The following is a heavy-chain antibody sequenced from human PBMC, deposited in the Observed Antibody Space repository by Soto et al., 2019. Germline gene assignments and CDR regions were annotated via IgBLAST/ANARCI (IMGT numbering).Heavy chain of an antibody. CDR3: AREATGQDIVLMVYGPWIDP. V-gene: IGHV4-34*01. CDR1: GGSFSGYY. J-gene: IGHJ5*02. Sequence: SETLSLTCAVYGGSFSGYYWSWIRQPPGKGLEWIGEINHSGSTNYNPSLKSRVTISVDTSKNQFSLKLSSVTAADTAVYYCAREATGQDIVLMVYGPWIDPWGQGTRVSGSS. CDR2: INHSGST. D-gene: IGHD2-8*01.